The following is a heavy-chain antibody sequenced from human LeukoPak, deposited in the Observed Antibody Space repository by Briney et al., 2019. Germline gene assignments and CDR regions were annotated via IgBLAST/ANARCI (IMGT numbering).Heavy chain of an antibody. CDR3: ARDLGGIYFDY. Sequence: PSETLSLTCTVSDASISGYYWSWIRQPPGKGLEWIGSIHFSGSTNYNPSLRSRVTISVDTSKNQLPLNLSYVPAADTAVYYCARDLGGIYFDYWGQGTLVPVSS. CDR1: DASISGYY. CDR2: IHFSGST. J-gene: IGHJ4*02. D-gene: IGHD1-26*01. V-gene: IGHV4-59*01.